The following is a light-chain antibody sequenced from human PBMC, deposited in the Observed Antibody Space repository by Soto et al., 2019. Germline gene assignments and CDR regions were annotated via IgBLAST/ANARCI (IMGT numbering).Light chain of an antibody. CDR2: DAS. CDR1: QSVGSY. V-gene: IGKV3-11*01. Sequence: DIVLTQSPATLSLSPGERATLSCRASQSVGSYLAWYQQKPGQAPRLLIYDASKRHTGIPARFSGSGSGTDFTLTISSLEPEDFALYYCQQLSHGPFTFGPGTKVDIK. CDR3: QQLSHGPFT. J-gene: IGKJ3*01.